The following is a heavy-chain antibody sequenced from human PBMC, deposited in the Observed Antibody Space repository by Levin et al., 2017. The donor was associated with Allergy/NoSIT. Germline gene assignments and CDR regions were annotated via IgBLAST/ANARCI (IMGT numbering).Heavy chain of an antibody. CDR1: GFTFSSYA. J-gene: IGHJ6*02. CDR2: IRGSSDYT. Sequence: LSLTCAASGFTFSSYAMSWVRQAPGKGLEWVSAIRGSSDYTYYADSVKGRFTISRDTSKNTQYLQMSSLRADDTAVYYCAKTMCGDTSCNFGPAYGMDVWGQGTTVTVSS. CDR3: AKTMCGDTSCNFGPAYGMDV. V-gene: IGHV3-23*01. D-gene: IGHD2-2*01.